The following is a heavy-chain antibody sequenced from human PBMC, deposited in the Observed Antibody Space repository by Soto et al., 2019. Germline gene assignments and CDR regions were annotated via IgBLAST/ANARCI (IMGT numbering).Heavy chain of an antibody. CDR2: IYYSGST. J-gene: IGHJ5*02. CDR3: ARLWFGSSVGFDP. CDR1: GGSISSGGYY. D-gene: IGHD3-10*01. Sequence: PSETLSLTCAVSGGSISSGGYYWSWIRQHPGKGLEWIGYIYYSGSTYYNPSLKSRVTISVDTSKNQFSLKLSSVTAADTAVYYCARLWFGSSVGFDPWGQGTLVTVSS. V-gene: IGHV4-31*11.